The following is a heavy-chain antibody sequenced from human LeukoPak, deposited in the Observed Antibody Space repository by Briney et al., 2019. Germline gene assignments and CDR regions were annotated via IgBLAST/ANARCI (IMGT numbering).Heavy chain of an antibody. CDR3: ARSNVVVTAKLDY. J-gene: IGHJ4*02. CDR2: ISYDRSNK. V-gene: IGHV3-30*04. CDR1: GFTFSSYA. Sequence: GGSLRLSCAASGFTFSSYAMHWVRQAPGKGLEWVAVISYDRSNKYYADSVKGRFTISRDNSKNTLYLQMNSLRAEDTAVYYCARSNVVVTAKLDYWGQGTLVTVSS. D-gene: IGHD2-21*02.